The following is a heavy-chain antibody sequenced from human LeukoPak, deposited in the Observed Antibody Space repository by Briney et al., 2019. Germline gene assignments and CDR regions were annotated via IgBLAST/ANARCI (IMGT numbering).Heavy chain of an antibody. CDR2: IYYSGST. V-gene: IGHV4-59*01. CDR3: ARGDSGSYYNE. Sequence: SETLSLTRTVSGGSISSYYWSWIRQPPGKGLEWIGYIYYSGSTNYNPSLKSRVTISVDTSKNQFSLKLSSVPAADTAVYYCARGDSGSYYNEWGQGTLVTVSS. D-gene: IGHD3-10*01. J-gene: IGHJ4*02. CDR1: GGSISSYY.